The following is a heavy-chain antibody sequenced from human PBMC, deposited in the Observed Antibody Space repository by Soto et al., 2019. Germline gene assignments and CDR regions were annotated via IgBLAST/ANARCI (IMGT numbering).Heavy chain of an antibody. J-gene: IGHJ5*02. V-gene: IGHV4-61*01. D-gene: IGHD3-9*01. CDR1: GGSVSSGSYY. CDR2: IYYSGST. Sequence: SETLSLTCTVSGGSVSSGSYYWSWIRQPPGKGLEWIGYIYYSGSTNYNPSLKSRATISEDTSKNQFSKKQFSVTAADTAVYYCARSQGDLEYDINACIANWFDPWGQGTLVTVSS. CDR3: ARSQGDLEYDINACIANWFDP.